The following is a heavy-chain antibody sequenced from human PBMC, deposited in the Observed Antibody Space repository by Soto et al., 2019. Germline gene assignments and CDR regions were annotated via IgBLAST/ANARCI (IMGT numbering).Heavy chain of an antibody. V-gene: IGHV1-2*04. CDR3: ARAGIIVGATTPEFYYYYGMDV. Sequence: ASVKVSCKASGYTFTGYYMHWVRQAPGQGLEWMGWINPNSGGTNYAQKSQGWVTMTRDTSISTAYMELSRLRPDDTAVYYCARAGIIVGATTPEFYYYYGMDVWGQGTTVTVSS. CDR1: GYTFTGYY. J-gene: IGHJ6*02. D-gene: IGHD1-26*01. CDR2: INPNSGGT.